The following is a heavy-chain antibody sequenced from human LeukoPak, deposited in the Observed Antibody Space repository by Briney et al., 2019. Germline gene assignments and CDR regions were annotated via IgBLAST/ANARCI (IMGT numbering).Heavy chain of an antibody. V-gene: IGHV1-18*01. CDR2: VSGYNGDT. J-gene: IGHJ4*02. CDR1: GYTFTSYG. Sequence: ASVKVSCKASGYTFTSYGISWVRQAPGQGLEWMGWVSGYNGDTSYAQKFQDRVTMTTDTPTSTAYMEVRSLRFDETAVYYCATQSIASALYWGQGTLVTVSS. CDR3: ATQSIASALY. D-gene: IGHD6-13*01.